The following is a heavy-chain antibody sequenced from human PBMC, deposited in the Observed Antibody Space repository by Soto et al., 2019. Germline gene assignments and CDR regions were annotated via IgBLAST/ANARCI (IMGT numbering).Heavy chain of an antibody. V-gene: IGHV4-4*07. Sequence: QVQLQESGPGLVKPSETLSLTCTVSGGSISSYYWSWIRQPAGKGLEWIGRIYTSGSTNYNPSLKSRVTMVVDTAQDQFSLKLRSVNGGETAVDYCARIPKGSGGNIQLGLRGQGTLVTVSS. CDR1: GGSISSYY. J-gene: IGHJ4*02. D-gene: IGHD3-10*01. CDR3: ARIPKGSGGNIQLGL. CDR2: IYTSGST.